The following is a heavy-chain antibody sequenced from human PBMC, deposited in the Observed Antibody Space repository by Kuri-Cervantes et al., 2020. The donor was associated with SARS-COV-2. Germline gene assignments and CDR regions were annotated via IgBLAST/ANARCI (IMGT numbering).Heavy chain of an antibody. V-gene: IGHV3-30*04. D-gene: IGHD2-15*01. J-gene: IGHJ4*01. CDR1: GFTFSSYA. Sequence: LSPTCAASGFTFSSYAMHWVRQAPGKGLEWVAVISYDGSNKYYADSVKGRFTISRDNSKNTLYLQMNSLIAEDTAVYYCASGGSSDCSQLEYWGQGTLVTVSS. CDR2: ISYDGSNK. CDR3: ASGGSSDCSQLEY.